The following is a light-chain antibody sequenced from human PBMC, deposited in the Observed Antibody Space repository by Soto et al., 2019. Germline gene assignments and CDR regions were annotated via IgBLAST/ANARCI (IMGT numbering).Light chain of an antibody. CDR1: QSVSSN. Sequence: EIVMTQSPATLSVSPGERATLSCRASQSVSSNLAWYQQKPGQAPRLLIYGASTRATGIPARFSGSGSGTEYTLPISSLQSEDFAVYSCHQYNNWPPFTFGQGTRLEI. V-gene: IGKV3-15*01. CDR3: HQYNNWPPFT. CDR2: GAS. J-gene: IGKJ5*01.